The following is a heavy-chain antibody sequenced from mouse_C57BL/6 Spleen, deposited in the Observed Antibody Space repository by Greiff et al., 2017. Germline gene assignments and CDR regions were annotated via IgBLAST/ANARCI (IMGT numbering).Heavy chain of an antibody. V-gene: IGHV1-26*01. CDR3: ARRDYYGFDY. Sequence: EVQLQQSGPELVKPGASVKISCKASGYTFTDYYMNWVKQSHGKSLELIGDINPNNGGTSYNQKFKGKATLTVDKSSSTAYMELRSLTSEDSAVYYCARRDYYGFDYWGQGTTLTVSS. J-gene: IGHJ2*01. CDR2: INPNNGGT. D-gene: IGHD1-1*01. CDR1: GYTFTDYY.